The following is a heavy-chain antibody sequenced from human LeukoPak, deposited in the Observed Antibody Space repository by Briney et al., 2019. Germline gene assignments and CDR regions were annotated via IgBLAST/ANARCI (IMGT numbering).Heavy chain of an antibody. D-gene: IGHD5-18*01. Sequence: SETLSLTCTVSGGSISNYYWSWIRQPPGKGLEWIAYIYYSGSTNYNPSLKSRVTISVDTSKNQFSLKLSSVTAADTAVYYCARVGVLDTAMPIYYFDYWGQGTLVTVSS. CDR2: IYYSGST. V-gene: IGHV4-59*12. CDR3: ARVGVLDTAMPIYYFDY. CDR1: GGSISNYY. J-gene: IGHJ4*02.